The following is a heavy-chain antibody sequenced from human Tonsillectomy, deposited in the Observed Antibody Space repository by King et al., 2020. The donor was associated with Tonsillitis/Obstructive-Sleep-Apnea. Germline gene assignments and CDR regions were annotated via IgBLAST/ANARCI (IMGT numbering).Heavy chain of an antibody. J-gene: IGHJ6*03. CDR3: AKDSQSGDYYYYMDV. CDR1: GFTLDDYA. CDR2: INWNSGYI. D-gene: IGHD3-10*01. V-gene: IGHV3-9*01. Sequence: EVQLVESGGGLVQPGGSLRLSCAASGFTLDDYAMHWVRQAPGKGLEWVSGINWNSGYIGYADSVKGRFTISRDNAKNSLYLQMNSLRAEDTALYYCAKDSQSGDYYYYMDVWGKGATVTVSS.